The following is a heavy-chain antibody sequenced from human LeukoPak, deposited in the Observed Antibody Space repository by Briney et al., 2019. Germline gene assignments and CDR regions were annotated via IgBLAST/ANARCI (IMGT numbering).Heavy chain of an antibody. CDR3: ARDAQDIVVVPAAMRENRFDP. V-gene: IGHV1-18*01. J-gene: IGHJ5*02. D-gene: IGHD2-2*01. CDR1: GYTFTSYG. Sequence: GASVKVSCKASGYTFTSYGISWVRQAPGQGLEWMGWISAYNGNTNYAQKLQGRVTMTTDTSTSTAYMELRSLRSDDTAVYYCARDAQDIVVVPAAMRENRFDPWGQGTLVTVSS. CDR2: ISAYNGNT.